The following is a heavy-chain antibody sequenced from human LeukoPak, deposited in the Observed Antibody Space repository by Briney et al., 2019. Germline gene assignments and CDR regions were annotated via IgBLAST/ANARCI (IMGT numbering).Heavy chain of an antibody. CDR3: AKDMWRFGELDYDY. D-gene: IGHD3-10*01. Sequence: GGSLRLSCAASGFTFDDYAMHWVRQAPGKGLEWVSLISGDGGSTYYADSVKGRFTISRDNSKNSLYLQMNSQRTEDTALYYCAKDMWRFGELDYDYWGQGTLVTVSS. CDR2: ISGDGGST. CDR1: GFTFDDYA. J-gene: IGHJ4*02. V-gene: IGHV3-43*02.